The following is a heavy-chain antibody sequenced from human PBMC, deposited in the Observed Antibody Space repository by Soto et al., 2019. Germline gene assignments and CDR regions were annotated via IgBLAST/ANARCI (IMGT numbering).Heavy chain of an antibody. CDR3: AKYITSSLTCFDS. Sequence: EVQLLESGGGLVQPGGSLRLSCAASGFTFSDYAMGWVRQTPGKGLEWVSGISGSTSGTFYSDSVKGRFTISRDNTKNILYLQMDSLGVADMAVYYCAKYITSSLTCFDSWGQGTLVTVSS. CDR1: GFTFSDYA. J-gene: IGHJ4*02. V-gene: IGHV3-23*01. CDR2: ISGSTSGT. D-gene: IGHD3-10*01.